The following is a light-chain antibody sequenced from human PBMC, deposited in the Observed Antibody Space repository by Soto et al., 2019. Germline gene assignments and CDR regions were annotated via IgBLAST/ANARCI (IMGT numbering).Light chain of an antibody. CDR2: DAS. V-gene: IGKV3-11*01. J-gene: IGKJ3*01. CDR3: QQSSDWPIFT. Sequence: EIVLTQSPATLSLSPGERATLSCRASQSVSSYLAWYQQKPGQAPRLLIYDASNRATGIPARFSGSGSGTDFTLTISSLEPEDFAVYYGQQSSDWPIFTFGPGTKVDIK. CDR1: QSVSSY.